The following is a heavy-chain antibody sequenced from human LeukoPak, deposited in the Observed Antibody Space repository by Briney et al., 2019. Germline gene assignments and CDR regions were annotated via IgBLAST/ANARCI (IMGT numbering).Heavy chain of an antibody. CDR2: IDTDGSST. CDR3: AKDRWTNGPAGGSSDY. D-gene: IGHD6-13*01. Sequence: GGSLRLSCAASGCTFSSYSMNWVRQAPGKGLAWVSRIDTDGSSTSYADSVKGRFNIYRDTAKNTLYLQMNSLRPEDTAVYYCAKDRWTNGPAGGSSDYWAQGALVSVSS. CDR1: GCTFSSYS. J-gene: IGHJ4*02. V-gene: IGHV3-74*01.